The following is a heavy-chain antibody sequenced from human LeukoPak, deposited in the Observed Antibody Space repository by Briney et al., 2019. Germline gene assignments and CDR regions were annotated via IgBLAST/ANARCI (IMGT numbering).Heavy chain of an antibody. V-gene: IGHV3-33*01. D-gene: IGHD1-26*01. CDR2: IWYDGSNK. CDR3: AREWDSKKKGIDY. J-gene: IGHJ4*02. CDR1: GFTFSGYG. Sequence: PGGSLRLSCAASGFTFSGYGMHWVRQAPGKGLEWVAVIWYDGSNKYYADSVKGRFTISRDNSKNTLYLQMNSLRAEDTAVYYCAREWDSKKKGIDYWGQGTLVTVSS.